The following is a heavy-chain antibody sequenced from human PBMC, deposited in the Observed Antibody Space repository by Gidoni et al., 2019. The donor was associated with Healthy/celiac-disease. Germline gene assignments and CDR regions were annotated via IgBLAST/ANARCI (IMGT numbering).Heavy chain of an antibody. CDR1: GFSLSTSGVG. Sequence: QITLKESGPTLVKPTQTLTLTCTFSGFSLSTSGVGVGWIRQPPGKALEWLALIYSDDDKRYSPSLKSRLTITKDTSKNQVVLTMTNMDPVDTATYYCAHSRYCSSTSCYNPRSLFDYWGQGTLVTVSS. D-gene: IGHD2-2*02. CDR2: IYSDDDK. V-gene: IGHV2-5*02. CDR3: AHSRYCSSTSCYNPRSLFDY. J-gene: IGHJ4*02.